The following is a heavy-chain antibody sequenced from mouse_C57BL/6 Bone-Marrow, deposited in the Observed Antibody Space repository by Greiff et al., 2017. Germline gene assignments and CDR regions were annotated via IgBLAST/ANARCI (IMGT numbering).Heavy chain of an antibody. Sequence: VQVVESGAELVRPGASVTLSCKASGYTFTDYEMHWVKQTPVHGLEWIGAIDPETGGTAYNQKFKGKAILTADKSSSTAYMELRSLSSADSAVYCSTAVAWSWFAYWGQGTLVTVSA. V-gene: IGHV1-15*01. J-gene: IGHJ3*01. CDR3: TAVAWSWFAY. CDR1: GYTFTDYE. D-gene: IGHD3-3*01. CDR2: IDPETGGT.